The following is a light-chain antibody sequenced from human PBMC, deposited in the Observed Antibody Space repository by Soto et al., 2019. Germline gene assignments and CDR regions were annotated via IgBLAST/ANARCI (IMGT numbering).Light chain of an antibody. J-gene: IGKJ1*01. CDR1: QSVSSY. CDR3: QQRSKWRT. V-gene: IGKV3-11*01. CDR2: DAS. Sequence: ELVLTQSPATLSLSPGERATLSCRASQSVSSYLAWYQQKPGQAPRLLIYDASKKATGIPARFSGSGFGTEYTLTISSLESEEFAVYYCQQRSKWRTFGQGTKVESK.